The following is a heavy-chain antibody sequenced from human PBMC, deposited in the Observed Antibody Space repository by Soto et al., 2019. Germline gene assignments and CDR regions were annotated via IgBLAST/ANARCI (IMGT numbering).Heavy chain of an antibody. Sequence: QVQLVQSGAEVKKPGSSVKVSCKASGGTFSSYAISWVRQAPGQGLEWMGGIIPIFGTANYAQKFQGRVTITEDKSRSTAYMDLSSLRSEDTAVYYCARELAVADRGRGYFDYCGQGTLVTVSS. CDR3: ARELAVADRGRGYFDY. J-gene: IGHJ4*02. V-gene: IGHV1-69*06. CDR1: GGTFSSYA. CDR2: IIPIFGTA. D-gene: IGHD6-19*01.